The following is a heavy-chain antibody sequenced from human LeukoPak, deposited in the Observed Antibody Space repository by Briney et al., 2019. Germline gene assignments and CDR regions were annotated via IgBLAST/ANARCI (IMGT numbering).Heavy chain of an antibody. D-gene: IGHD3-22*01. CDR1: GFTFSTYW. Sequence: PGGSLRLSCAASGFTFSTYWMTWVRQAPGKGLEWVANIKKDGGAQYYGDSVKGRFTISRDNTKNSLYLQMNSLRAEDTAMYYCTTYYDSGPSKDWGQGTLVTASS. V-gene: IGHV3-7*05. CDR3: TTYYDSGPSKD. CDR2: IKKDGGAQ. J-gene: IGHJ4*02.